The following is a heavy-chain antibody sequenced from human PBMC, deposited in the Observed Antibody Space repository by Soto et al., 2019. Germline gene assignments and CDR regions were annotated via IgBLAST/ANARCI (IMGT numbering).Heavy chain of an antibody. J-gene: IGHJ5*02. V-gene: IGHV1-69*13. CDR1: GGTFSSYA. D-gene: IGHD6-19*01. Sequence: ASVKVYCXASGGTFSSYAISWVRQAPGQGLEWMGGIIPIFGTANYAQKFQGRVTITADESTSTAYMELSSLRSEDTAVYYCARENSSGWYSNWFDPWGQGTLVTVPQ. CDR3: ARENSSGWYSNWFDP. CDR2: IIPIFGTA.